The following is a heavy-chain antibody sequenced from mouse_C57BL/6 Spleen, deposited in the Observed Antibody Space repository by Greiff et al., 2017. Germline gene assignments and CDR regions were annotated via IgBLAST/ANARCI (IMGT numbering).Heavy chain of an antibody. Sequence: QVQLQQPGAELVKPGASVKLSCKASGYTFTSYWMHWVKQRPGQGLEWIGMIHPNSGSTNYNEKFKSKATLTVDKSSSTAYMQLSSLTSEDSAVYYCARLGYGSSYGGVDYWGQGTSVTVSS. CDR2: IHPNSGST. CDR3: ARLGYGSSYGGVDY. CDR1: GYTFTSYW. D-gene: IGHD1-1*01. V-gene: IGHV1-64*01. J-gene: IGHJ4*01.